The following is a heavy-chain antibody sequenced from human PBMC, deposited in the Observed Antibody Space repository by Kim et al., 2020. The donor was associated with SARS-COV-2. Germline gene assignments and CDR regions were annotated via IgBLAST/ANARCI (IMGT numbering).Heavy chain of an antibody. Sequence: PSLKRRVTISVDPSKNQFSLKLSSVTAADTAVYYCARGTYYDVLTGYYMDVWGQGTTVTVSS. J-gene: IGHJ6*02. D-gene: IGHD3-9*01. CDR3: ARGTYYDVLTGYYMDV. V-gene: IGHV4-59*09.